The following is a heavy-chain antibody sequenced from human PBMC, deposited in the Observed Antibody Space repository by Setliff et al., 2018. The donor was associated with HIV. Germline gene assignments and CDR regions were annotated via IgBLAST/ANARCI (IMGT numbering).Heavy chain of an antibody. Sequence: KPSETLSLTCAVYGGSFSGFYWSWIRQPPGKDLEWIGEINHSGSTNYNPSLKSRVTISVDTSKNQFSLKLTSVIAADTAVYYCATSTVAGLFDYWGQGALVTVSS. V-gene: IGHV4-34*01. CDR3: ATSTVAGLFDY. CDR2: INHSGST. J-gene: IGHJ4*02. CDR1: GGSFSGFY. D-gene: IGHD6-19*01.